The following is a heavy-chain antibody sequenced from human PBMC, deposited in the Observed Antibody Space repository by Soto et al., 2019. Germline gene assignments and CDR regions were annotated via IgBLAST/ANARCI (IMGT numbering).Heavy chain of an antibody. CDR3: ARDASPWLADIVVMPDVMTGNWFDP. CDR1: GYTFINYG. D-gene: IGHD2-2*01. CDR2: ISAYNGNT. V-gene: IGHV1-18*01. Sequence: QVQLVQSGTEVKKPGASVKVSCKASGYTFINYGINWVRQAPGQGLEWMGWISAYNGNTNYAQKLQGRVTMTTETSTTTAYIELRSLRSDDTAVYYCARDASPWLADIVVMPDVMTGNWFDPWGQGTLVTVSS. J-gene: IGHJ5*02.